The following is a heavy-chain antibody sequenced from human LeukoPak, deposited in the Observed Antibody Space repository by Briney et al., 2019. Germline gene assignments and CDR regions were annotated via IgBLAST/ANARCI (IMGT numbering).Heavy chain of an antibody. V-gene: IGHV4-34*01. Sequence: SETLSLTCAVYGGSFSGYYWSWIRQPPGKGLEWIGEINHSGSTNYNPSFKSRITISVDTSRNQFSLQLSSVTAADTAVYYCARIHRYCSGGACYVLDNWGQGTLVAVSS. J-gene: IGHJ4*02. D-gene: IGHD2-15*01. CDR3: ARIHRYCSGGACYVLDN. CDR2: INHSGST. CDR1: GGSFSGYY.